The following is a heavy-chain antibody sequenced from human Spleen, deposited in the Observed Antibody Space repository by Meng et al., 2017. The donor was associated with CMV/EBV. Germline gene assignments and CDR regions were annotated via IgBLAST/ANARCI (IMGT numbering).Heavy chain of an antibody. CDR3: ARDPSLYCSSTSCYFYYGMDV. D-gene: IGHD2-2*01. V-gene: IGHV3-7*01. CDR2: IKQDGSEK. Sequence: GGSLRLPCAASGFTFSSYWMSWVRQAPGKGLEWVANIKQDGSEKYYVDSVKGRFTISRDNAKNSLYLQMNSLRAEDTAVYYCARDPSLYCSSTSCYFYYGMDVWGQGTTVTVS. J-gene: IGHJ6*02. CDR1: GFTFSSYW.